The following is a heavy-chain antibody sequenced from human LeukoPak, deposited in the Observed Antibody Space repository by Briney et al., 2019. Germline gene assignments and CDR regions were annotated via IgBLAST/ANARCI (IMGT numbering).Heavy chain of an antibody. V-gene: IGHV4-39*01. CDR3: ASSGYSYGYRDY. J-gene: IGHJ4*02. D-gene: IGHD5-18*01. Sequence: KTSETLSLTCTVSGGSISSSTYYWGWLRQPPGKGLECIGTIYYSGSTNYNPSLKSRVSISVDTSKNQFSLKLSPVTAADTAVYYCASSGYSYGYRDYWGQGTLVTVSS. CDR2: IYYSGST. CDR1: GGSISSSTYY.